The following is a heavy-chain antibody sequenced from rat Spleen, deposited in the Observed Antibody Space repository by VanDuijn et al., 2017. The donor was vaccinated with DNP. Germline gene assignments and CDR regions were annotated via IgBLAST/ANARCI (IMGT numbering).Heavy chain of an antibody. D-gene: IGHD1-7*01. Sequence: EVQLVESGGDLVQPGRSLKLSCAASGFTFSDYSMAWVRQAPKKGLEWVAMIIYDGSGTYYGDSVKGRFTISRDNAKSTLYLQMDSLRSEDTATYYCATEDYGYPFDYWGQGVMVTVSS. CDR3: ATEDYGYPFDY. CDR2: IIYDGSGT. CDR1: GFTFSDYS. V-gene: IGHV5S10*01. J-gene: IGHJ2*01.